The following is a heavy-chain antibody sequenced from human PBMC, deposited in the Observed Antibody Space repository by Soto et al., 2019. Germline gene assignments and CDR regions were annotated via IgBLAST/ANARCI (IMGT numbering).Heavy chain of an antibody. V-gene: IGHV1-18*04. CDR1: GYTFTDYS. CDR2: INTHNGHT. D-gene: IGHD2-2*02. CDR3: ARTDTWAY. J-gene: IGHJ4*02. Sequence: QVQLVQSGAEVKKPGASVKVSCKTSGYTFTDYSMNWVRQAPGQRLEWMGWINTHNGHTQYSPRFDDRVTMTTDPSTSTAYMELKGLRSDDKAVYYCARTDTWAYWGQGTRVTVSS.